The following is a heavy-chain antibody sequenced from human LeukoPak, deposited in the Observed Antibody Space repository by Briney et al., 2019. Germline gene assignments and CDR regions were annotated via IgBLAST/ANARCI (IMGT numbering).Heavy chain of an antibody. CDR2: IRDGGDNS. J-gene: IGHJ4*02. CDR3: AIGSGYASAWLDF. D-gene: IGHD6-19*01. Sequence: PGGSLRLSCAASGFTFPSNTMSWVRQAPGKGLECVSFIRDGGDNSYYADSVKGRFTISRDNSKSMVYVQMTSLRAEVTAIYYCAIGSGYASAWLDFWRQGSLVTVSS. V-gene: IGHV3-23*01. CDR1: GFTFPSNT.